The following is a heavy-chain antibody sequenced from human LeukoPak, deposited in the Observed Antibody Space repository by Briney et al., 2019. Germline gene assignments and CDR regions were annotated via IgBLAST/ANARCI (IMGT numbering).Heavy chain of an antibody. CDR1: RLTFRSYE. Sequence: GVSLPLSCPASRLTFRSYEMNWVRQAPGKGLEWISYLSSSNTIYYADPVQGRFTISRDNANNSLYPQMNSLSGEDTAVYYCARDHYYGSGSFDYWGQGALVAVSS. CDR2: LSSSNTI. CDR3: ARDHYYGSGSFDY. D-gene: IGHD3-10*01. V-gene: IGHV3-48*03. J-gene: IGHJ4*02.